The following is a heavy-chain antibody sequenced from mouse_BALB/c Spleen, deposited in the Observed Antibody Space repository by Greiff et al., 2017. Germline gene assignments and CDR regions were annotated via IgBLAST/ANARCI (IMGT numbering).Heavy chain of an antibody. D-gene: IGHD1-1*01. Sequence: DVKLQESGGGLVQPGGSLRLSCATSGFTFTIYYMSWVRQTPGKSLEWLGFISNKANSYSTEYSASVRCRFAISSDNYQRILYLQMNTLRAEDSATYYSARVIHYYGSGGWYFDFWGEGTTVTVSS. J-gene: IGHJ1*01. CDR3: ARVIHYYGSGGWYFDF. CDR1: GFTFTIYY. CDR2: ISNKANSYST. V-gene: IGHV7-3*02.